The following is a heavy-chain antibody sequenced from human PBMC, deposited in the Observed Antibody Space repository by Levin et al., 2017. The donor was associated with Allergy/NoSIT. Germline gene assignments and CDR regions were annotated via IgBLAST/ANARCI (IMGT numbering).Heavy chain of an antibody. Sequence: PGGSLRLSCAASGFTFSSYAMSWVRQAPGKGLEWVSAISGSGGSTYYADSVKGRFTISRDNSKNTLYLQMNSLRAEDTAVYYCAKDQLGYYDSSGYYPDAFDIWGQGTMVTVSS. D-gene: IGHD3-22*01. CDR3: AKDQLGYYDSSGYYPDAFDI. CDR1: GFTFSSYA. CDR2: ISGSGGST. J-gene: IGHJ3*02. V-gene: IGHV3-23*01.